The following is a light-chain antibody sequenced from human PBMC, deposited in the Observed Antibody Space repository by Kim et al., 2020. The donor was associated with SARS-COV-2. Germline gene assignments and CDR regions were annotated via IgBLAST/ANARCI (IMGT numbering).Light chain of an antibody. CDR2: QDS. J-gene: IGLJ2*01. V-gene: IGLV3-1*01. Sequence: VSPGQTASITFSGDKLGDKYACWYQQKPGQSPVLVIYQDSKRPSGIPERFSGSNSGNTATLTISGTQAMDEADYYCQAWDSSTEVVFGGGTQLTVL. CDR3: QAWDSSTEVV. CDR1: KLGDKY.